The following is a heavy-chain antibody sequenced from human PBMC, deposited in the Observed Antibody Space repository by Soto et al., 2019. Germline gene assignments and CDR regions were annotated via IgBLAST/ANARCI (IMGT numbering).Heavy chain of an antibody. CDR1: GGSISSYY. D-gene: IGHD3-3*01. Sequence: SETLSLTCTVSGGSISSYYWSWIRQPPGKGLEWIGYIYYSGSTNYNPSLKSRVTISVDTSKNQFSLKLSSVTAADTAVYYCARAPAGGVTYYDFWSGYKNWFDPWGQGTLVTVSS. CDR3: ARAPAGGVTYYDFWSGYKNWFDP. J-gene: IGHJ5*02. V-gene: IGHV4-59*01. CDR2: IYYSGST.